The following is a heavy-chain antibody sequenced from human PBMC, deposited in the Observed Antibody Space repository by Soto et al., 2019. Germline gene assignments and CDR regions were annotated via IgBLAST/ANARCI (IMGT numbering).Heavy chain of an antibody. D-gene: IGHD3-3*01. CDR2: IYYSGST. J-gene: IGHJ6*02. V-gene: IGHV4-30-4*01. Sequence: SETLSLTCTVSGGSISSGDYYWSWIRQPPGKGLEWIGYIYYSGSTYYNPSLKSRVTISVDTSKNQFSLKLSSVTAADTAVYYCAREGVYAFWSGYFGGGMDVWGQGTTVTVSS. CDR1: GGSISSGDYY. CDR3: AREGVYAFWSGYFGGGMDV.